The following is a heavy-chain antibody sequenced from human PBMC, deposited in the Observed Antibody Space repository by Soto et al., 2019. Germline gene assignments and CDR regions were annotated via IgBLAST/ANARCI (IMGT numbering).Heavy chain of an antibody. CDR2: INPNSGGT. CDR1: GYTFTGYY. Sequence: ASVKVSCKASGYTFTGYYMHWVRQAPGQGLEWMGWINPNSGGTNYAQKFQGRVTMTRDTSIGTAYMELSRLRPDDTAVYYCARDPLSAYGDYLDYWGQGTLVTVPS. CDR3: ARDPLSAYGDYLDY. J-gene: IGHJ4*02. D-gene: IGHD4-17*01. V-gene: IGHV1-2*02.